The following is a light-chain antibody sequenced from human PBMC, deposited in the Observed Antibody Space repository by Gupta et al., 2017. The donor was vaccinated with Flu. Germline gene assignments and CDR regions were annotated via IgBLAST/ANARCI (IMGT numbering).Light chain of an antibody. CDR3: QSSDNSGTYVI. J-gene: IGLJ2*01. CDR2: KDN. Sequence: GQTARLTCSGDALADQYGYWYQQKPGQAPTLVVRKDNQRPSGIPERFSGSSSGTKFTLTISGVQAEDEADYYCQSSDNSGTYVIFGGGTKLTVL. CDR1: ALADQY. V-gene: IGLV3-25*03.